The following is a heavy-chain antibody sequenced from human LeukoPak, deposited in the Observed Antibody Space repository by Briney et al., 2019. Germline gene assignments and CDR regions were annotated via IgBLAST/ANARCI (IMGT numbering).Heavy chain of an antibody. CDR2: IYYSGST. V-gene: IGHV4-31*03. D-gene: IGHD3-10*01. CDR1: GGSISSGGYY. Sequence: ASETLSLTCTVSGGSISSGGYYWNWIRQHPGKGLEWIGYIYYSGSTYYNPSLKSRVTISVDRSKNQFSLKLSSVTAADTAVYYCARGVPVTDWGQGTLVTVSS. J-gene: IGHJ4*02. CDR3: ARGVPVTD.